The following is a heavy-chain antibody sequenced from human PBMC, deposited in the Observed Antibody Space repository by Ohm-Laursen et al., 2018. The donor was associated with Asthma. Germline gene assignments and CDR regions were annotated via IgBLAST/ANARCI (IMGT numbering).Heavy chain of an antibody. J-gene: IGHJ1*01. Sequence: LRLSCAASGFTFSSYWMSWVRQIPGKGLEWVASISTASSFIYYADSVRGRFTTSRDNARNSVYLQMNSLRAEDTALYYCARIGPEWELPGREYSLHHWGEGTLVTVSS. V-gene: IGHV3-21*01. CDR2: ISTASSFI. CDR1: GFTFSSYW. CDR3: ARIGPEWELPGREYSLHH. D-gene: IGHD1-26*01.